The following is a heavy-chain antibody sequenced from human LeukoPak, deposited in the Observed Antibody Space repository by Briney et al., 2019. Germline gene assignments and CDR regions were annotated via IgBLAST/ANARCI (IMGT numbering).Heavy chain of an antibody. CDR1: GFTFSSYG. CDR3: ASAYSSGSVDIDY. Sequence: PGRSLRLSCAASGFTFSSYGMHWVRQAPGKGLEWVAVIWYDGSNKYYADSVKGRFTISRDNSKNTLYLQMNSLRAEDTAVYYCASAYSSGSVDIDYWGQGTLVTVSP. D-gene: IGHD6-19*01. V-gene: IGHV3-33*01. CDR2: IWYDGSNK. J-gene: IGHJ4*02.